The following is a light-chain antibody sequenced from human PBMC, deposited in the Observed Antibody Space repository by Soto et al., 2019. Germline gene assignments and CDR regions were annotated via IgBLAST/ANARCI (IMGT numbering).Light chain of an antibody. J-gene: IGKJ1*01. CDR3: QQDNRFPPT. CDR1: QGIRND. V-gene: IGKV1-17*01. Sequence: DIQMTQSPSSLSASVGDRVTITCRATQGIRNDLGWYQQKPGQAPKRLIYAASSLQSGVPARFSGSGSGTDFTLTISSLQPEDFAAYYCQQDNRFPPTFGQGTKVDIK. CDR2: AAS.